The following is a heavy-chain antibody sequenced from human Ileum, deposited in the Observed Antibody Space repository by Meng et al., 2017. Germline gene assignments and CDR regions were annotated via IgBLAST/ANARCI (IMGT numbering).Heavy chain of an antibody. D-gene: IGHD3-10*01. CDR1: GGSVSIASYY. CDR2: IHYSGSR. CDR3: ARFYGSGTFEVHDY. J-gene: IGHJ4*02. Sequence: QGQLQESGPGLVGPSETLSPTCNVSGGSVSIASYYGIWIRQPPGKGLEWIGLIHYSGSRNYNPSLKSRVTMSVDTSKNQVSLRLTSVTAADTAVYYCARFYGSGTFEVHDYWGQGTLVTVSS. V-gene: IGHV4-61*01.